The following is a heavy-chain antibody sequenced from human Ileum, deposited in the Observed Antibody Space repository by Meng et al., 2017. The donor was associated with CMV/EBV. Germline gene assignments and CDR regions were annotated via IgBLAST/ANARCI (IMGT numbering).Heavy chain of an antibody. Sequence: YTFTEYYLNWVRQAPGQGLEWMGWINPDSGGTNYAQKFQDRVTMTRDTSINTVYMELSRLRSDDAAVYYCVRPYCSSTSCYGWFDPWGQGTLVTVSS. V-gene: IGHV1-2*02. CDR3: VRPYCSSTSCYGWFDP. CDR1: YTFTEYY. J-gene: IGHJ5*02. CDR2: INPDSGGT. D-gene: IGHD2-2*01.